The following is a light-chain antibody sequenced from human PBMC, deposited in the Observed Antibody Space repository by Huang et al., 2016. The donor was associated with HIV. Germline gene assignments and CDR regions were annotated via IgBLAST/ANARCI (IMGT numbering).Light chain of an antibody. Sequence: EIVMTQSPAILSVAPGERVTLSCRASQNVSSNLAWYQQKPGQAPRLLIYGASTRATRIPARVSGSGSGTEFTLTVSSLHSEDFAVYYCQQYNNWPPGYTFGQGTNLEIK. CDR3: QQYNNWPPGYT. J-gene: IGKJ2*01. CDR2: GAS. CDR1: QNVSSN. V-gene: IGKV3-15*01.